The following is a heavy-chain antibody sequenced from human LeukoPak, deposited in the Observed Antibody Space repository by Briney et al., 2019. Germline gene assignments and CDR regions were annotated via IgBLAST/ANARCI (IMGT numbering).Heavy chain of an antibody. D-gene: IGHD1-26*01. V-gene: IGHV3-74*01. CDR2: INTDGRST. CDR3: ARDHGVGATDVDY. CDR1: GFTFSSYW. Sequence: GGSLRLSCAASGFTFSSYWMHWVRQAPGKGLVWVSRINTDGRSTTYADSVKGRFTVSRDNAKNTLYLQMNSLRAEDTAVYYCARDHGVGATDVDYWGQGTLVTVSS. J-gene: IGHJ4*02.